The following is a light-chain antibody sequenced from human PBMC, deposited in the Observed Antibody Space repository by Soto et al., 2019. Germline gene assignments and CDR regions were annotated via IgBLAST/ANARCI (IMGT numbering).Light chain of an antibody. J-gene: IGKJ2*01. V-gene: IGKV1-5*03. CDR2: KAS. Sequence: DIQMTQSPSTLSASVGDRVTITCRASQSISSWLAWYQQKPGKAPKLLIYKASSLESGVPSRFSGSGSGTEFTHTISSLQPDDFATYYCQQYNSYSSPYTFGQGTKLEIK. CDR3: QQYNSYSSPYT. CDR1: QSISSW.